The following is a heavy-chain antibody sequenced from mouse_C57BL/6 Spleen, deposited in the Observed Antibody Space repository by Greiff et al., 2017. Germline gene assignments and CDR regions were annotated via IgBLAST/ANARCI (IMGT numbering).Heavy chain of an antibody. CDR3: AREDYGSSYRAY. V-gene: IGHV3-6*01. CDR2: ISYDGSN. Sequence: DVKLVESGPGLVKPSQSLSLTCSVTGYSITSGYYWNWIRQFPGNKLEWMGYISYDGSNNYNPSLKNRISITRDTSKNQFFLKLNSVTTEDTATYYCAREDYGSSYRAYWGQGTLVTVSA. D-gene: IGHD1-1*01. J-gene: IGHJ3*01. CDR1: GYSITSGYY.